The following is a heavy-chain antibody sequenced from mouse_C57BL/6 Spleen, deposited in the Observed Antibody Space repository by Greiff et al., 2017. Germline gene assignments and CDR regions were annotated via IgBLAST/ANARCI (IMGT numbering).Heavy chain of an antibody. V-gene: IGHV1-7*01. CDR2: INPSSGYT. CDR1: GYTFTSYW. Sequence: VQGVESGAELAKPGASVKLSCKASGYTFTSYWMHWVKQRPGQGLEWIGYINPSSGYTKYNQKFKDKATLTADKSSSTAYMQLSSLTYEDSAVYSSAGETTVVAYYAMDYWGQGTSVTVSS. D-gene: IGHD1-1*01. J-gene: IGHJ4*01. CDR3: AGETTVVAYYAMDY.